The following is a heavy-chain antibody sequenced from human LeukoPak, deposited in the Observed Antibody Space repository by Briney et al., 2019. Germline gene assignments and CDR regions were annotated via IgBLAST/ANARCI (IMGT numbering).Heavy chain of an antibody. CDR2: VYYSGST. J-gene: IGHJ5*02. Sequence: SETLSLTCTVSGGSLSPYYWSWIRQPPGKGLEWIGYVYYSGSTNSNPSLKSRVTISVDTSKSQFSLKLTSVTAADTAVYYCARGGGSGRGNWFDPWGQGSLVIVSS. CDR1: GGSLSPYY. V-gene: IGHV4-59*01. CDR3: ARGGGSGRGNWFDP. D-gene: IGHD3-10*01.